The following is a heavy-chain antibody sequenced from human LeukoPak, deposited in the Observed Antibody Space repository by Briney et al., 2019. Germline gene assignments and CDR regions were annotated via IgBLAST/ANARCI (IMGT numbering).Heavy chain of an antibody. J-gene: IGHJ3*02. V-gene: IGHV3-23*01. D-gene: IGHD3-16*02. Sequence: GGSLRLSCAASGFTFSSYAMSWVRQAPGKGLEWVSAISGSVGSTYYADSVKGRFTISRDNSKNTLYLQMNSLRAEDTAVYYCARLNLHRYYDYIWGSYRRNAFDIWGQGTMVTVSS. CDR3: ARLNLHRYYDYIWGSYRRNAFDI. CDR2: ISGSVGST. CDR1: GFTFSSYA.